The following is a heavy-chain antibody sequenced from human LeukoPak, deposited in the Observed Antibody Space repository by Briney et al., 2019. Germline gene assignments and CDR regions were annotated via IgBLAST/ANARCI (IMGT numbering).Heavy chain of an antibody. J-gene: IGHJ5*01. V-gene: IGHV5-51*01. Sequence: GESVKISCKGTGFIFPAYWIAWVRQVPGKGLEWMGISHPVNSEPKYSPAFQGQATISAEKSTNAAYLQWSSRKASDNAMYYCARHQYYYDSSGNYGWFDSWGQGTLVTVSS. D-gene: IGHD3-22*01. CDR3: ARHQYYYDSSGNYGWFDS. CDR1: GFIFPAYW. CDR2: SHPVNSEP.